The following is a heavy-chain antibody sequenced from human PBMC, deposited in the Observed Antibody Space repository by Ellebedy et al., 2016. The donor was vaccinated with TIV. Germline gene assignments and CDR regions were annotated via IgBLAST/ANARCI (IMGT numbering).Heavy chain of an antibody. V-gene: IGHV1-2*02. Sequence: ASVKVSXXASGYTFTSYGISWVRQAPGQGLEWMAWINPNSGGTNYAQKFQGRVTMTRDTSISTAYMELSRLRSDDTAVYYCASEVYDSSGYYYTFGYWGQGTLVTVSS. CDR3: ASEVYDSSGYYYTFGY. CDR2: INPNSGGT. J-gene: IGHJ4*02. D-gene: IGHD3-22*01. CDR1: GYTFTSYG.